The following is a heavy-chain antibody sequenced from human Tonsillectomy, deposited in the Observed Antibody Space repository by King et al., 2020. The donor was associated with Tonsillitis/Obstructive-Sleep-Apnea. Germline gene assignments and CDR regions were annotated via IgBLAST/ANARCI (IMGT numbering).Heavy chain of an antibody. V-gene: IGHV3-15*01. J-gene: IGHJ4*02. CDR2: IKSKTDGGTT. CDR3: TSYDFWSGFQLGY. D-gene: IGHD3-3*01. Sequence: VQLVESGGGLVKPGGSLRLSCAASGFTFSNAWMSWVRQAPGKGLEWVGRIKSKTDGGTTDYAAPGKGRFTISRDDSKNTLYLQMNSLKTEDTAVYYCTSYDFWSGFQLGYWGQGTLVTVSS. CDR1: GFTFSNAW.